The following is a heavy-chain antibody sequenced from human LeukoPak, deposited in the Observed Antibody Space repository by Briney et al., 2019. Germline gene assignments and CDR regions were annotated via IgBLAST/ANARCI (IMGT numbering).Heavy chain of an antibody. J-gene: IGHJ5*02. D-gene: IGHD3-3*01. CDR3: AKDKYDLGWFDP. CDR2: ISGSGGST. CDR1: GFTFSSYA. V-gene: IGHV3-23*01. Sequence: AGGSLRLSCAASGFTFSSYAMSWVRQAPGKGLEWVSAISGSGGSTYYADSVKGRFTISRDNSKNTLYLQMNSLRAEDTAVYYCAKDKYDLGWFDPWGQGTLVTVSS.